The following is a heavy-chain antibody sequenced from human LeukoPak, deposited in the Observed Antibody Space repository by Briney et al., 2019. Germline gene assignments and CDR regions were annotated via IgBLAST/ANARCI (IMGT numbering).Heavy chain of an antibody. V-gene: IGHV4-59*01. Sequence: SETLSLACTVSGDSISSYYWSWIRQPPGRGLEWIGYISYIGSTNYNPSLKSRVTISVDTSKNQFSLKLSSLTAADTAVYYCARSGSNYVSGNYYSYWGQGTLVTVSS. CDR1: GDSISSYY. D-gene: IGHD3-10*01. J-gene: IGHJ4*02. CDR2: ISYIGST. CDR3: ARSGSNYVSGNYYSY.